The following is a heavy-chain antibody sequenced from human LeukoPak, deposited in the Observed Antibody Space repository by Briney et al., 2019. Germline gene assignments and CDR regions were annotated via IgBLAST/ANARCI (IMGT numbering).Heavy chain of an antibody. J-gene: IGHJ6*03. CDR2: IYHSGST. CDR3: ARGSTSAAIRGYYYYYYMDV. V-gene: IGHV4-34*01. CDR1: GGSFSGYY. D-gene: IGHD2-2*02. Sequence: SETLSLTCAVSGGSFSGYYWSWIRQPPGKGLEWIGYIYHSGSTYYNPSLKSRVTISVDRSKNQFSLKLSSVTAADTAVYYCARGSTSAAIRGYYYYYYMDVWGKGTTVTVSS.